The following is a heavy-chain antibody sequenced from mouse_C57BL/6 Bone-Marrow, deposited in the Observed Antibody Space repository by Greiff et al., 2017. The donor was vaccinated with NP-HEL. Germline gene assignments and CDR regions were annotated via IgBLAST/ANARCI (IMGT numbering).Heavy chain of an antibody. CDR1: GFNFKNTY. V-gene: IGHV14-3*01. Sequence: EVQLQQSVAELVRPGASVKLSCTASGFNFKNTYMHWVNQRPEQGLEWIGRIDPANGNTKYPPTVTGKATITADTSTNTAYLQISSLRSKDTAIYYCAPLIAYWGQGTLVTVSA. CDR3: APLIAY. J-gene: IGHJ3*01. CDR2: IDPANGNT.